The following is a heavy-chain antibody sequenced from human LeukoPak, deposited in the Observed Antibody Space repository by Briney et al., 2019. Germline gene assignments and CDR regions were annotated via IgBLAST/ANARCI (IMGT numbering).Heavy chain of an antibody. CDR3: ARGGVVVVVPAAPPLKKGYFDY. CDR1: GVSMSSYY. J-gene: IGHJ4*02. CDR2: INHSGST. V-gene: IGHV4-34*01. Sequence: SETLSLTCTVSGVSMSSYYWSWIRQPPGKGLEWIGEINHSGSTNYNPSLKSRVTISVDTSKNQFSLKLSSVTAADTAVYYCARGGVVVVVPAAPPLKKGYFDYWGQGTLVTVSS. D-gene: IGHD2-2*01.